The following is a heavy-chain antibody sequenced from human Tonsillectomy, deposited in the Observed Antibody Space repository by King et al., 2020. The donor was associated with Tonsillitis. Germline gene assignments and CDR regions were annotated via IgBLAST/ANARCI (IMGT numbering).Heavy chain of an antibody. CDR1: GITFSRYW. V-gene: IGHV3-7*01. Sequence: VQLVESGGGLVQPGVSLRLSCAASGITFSRYWMTWVRQAPGKGLEWVANINQDGSENYYVDSVKGRFTISRDNAKNSLYPQMNSLRIEDTAVYYCAREWYYGSGRNWFDPWGQGTLVTVSS. D-gene: IGHD3-10*01. CDR2: INQDGSEN. J-gene: IGHJ5*02. CDR3: AREWYYGSGRNWFDP.